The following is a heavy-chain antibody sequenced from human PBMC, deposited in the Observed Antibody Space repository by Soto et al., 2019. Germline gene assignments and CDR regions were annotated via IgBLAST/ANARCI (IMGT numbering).Heavy chain of an antibody. D-gene: IGHD3-9*01. V-gene: IGHV4-59*01. Sequence: SETLSLTCTVSGGSISSYYWSWIRQPPGKGLEWIGYIYYSGSTNYNPSLKSRVTISVDTSKNQFSLKLSSVTAADTAVYYCARFLNDDILDYRDVWGKGPTVTVSS. CDR1: GGSISSYY. CDR2: IYYSGST. CDR3: ARFLNDDILDYRDV. J-gene: IGHJ6*03.